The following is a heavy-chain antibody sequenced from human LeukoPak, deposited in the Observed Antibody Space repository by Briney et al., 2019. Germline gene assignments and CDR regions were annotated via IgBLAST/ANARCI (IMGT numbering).Heavy chain of an antibody. V-gene: IGHV3-30*18. D-gene: IGHD6-19*01. CDR1: GVTFRTYG. CDR3: AKDLSLIPVAGTSFGNPNYYYGMDV. J-gene: IGHJ6*02. Sequence: ARSLRLSCVASGVTFRTYGMHWVRQAPRQGLEWVAAISYDGSNTYYADSVKSRFTISRDNSKNTLYLKMNSLRAEDTAVYYCAKDLSLIPVAGTSFGNPNYYYGMDVWGQGTTVAVSS. CDR2: ISYDGSNT.